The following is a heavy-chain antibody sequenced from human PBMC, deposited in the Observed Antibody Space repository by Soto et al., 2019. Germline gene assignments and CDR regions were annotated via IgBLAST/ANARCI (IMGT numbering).Heavy chain of an antibody. CDR3: AKNPRIVVVVAATPPLFDP. CDR1: GFTFSSYA. CDR2: ISGSGGST. J-gene: IGHJ5*02. Sequence: GGSLRLSCAASGFTFSSYAMSWVRQAPGKGLEWVSAISGSGGSTYYADSVKGRFAISRDNSKNTLYLQMNSLRAEDTAVYYCAKNPRIVVVVAATPPLFDPWGQGTLVTVSS. V-gene: IGHV3-23*01. D-gene: IGHD2-15*01.